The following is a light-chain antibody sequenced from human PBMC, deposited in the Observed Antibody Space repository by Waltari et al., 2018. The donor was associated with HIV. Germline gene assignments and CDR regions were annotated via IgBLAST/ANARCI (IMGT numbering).Light chain of an antibody. CDR2: STD. Sequence: QTVVTQEPSFSVSPGGTVTPTCGLSSCSVPTSSFPSWYQQTPGPAQGTLIFSTDIRSSGVPDRFSSSILGNKAALTITGAQADDEADYYCLLNMGSGAWVFGGGTKLTVL. J-gene: IGLJ3*02. CDR1: SCSVPTSSF. CDR3: LLNMGSGAWV. V-gene: IGLV8-61*01.